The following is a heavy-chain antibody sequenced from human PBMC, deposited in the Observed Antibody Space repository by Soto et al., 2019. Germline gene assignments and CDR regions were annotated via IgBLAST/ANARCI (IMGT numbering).Heavy chain of an antibody. J-gene: IGHJ4*02. D-gene: IGHD3-16*01. CDR1: GISFDDYA. CDR2: INWDSGDI. CDR3: XKDTAPGFYDXXXXXDY. V-gene: IGHV3-9*01. Sequence: VQLVESGGGLVQPGRSRRLSCVVSGISFDDYAMHWVRQVPGKGLEWVSGINWDSGDIGYADSVKGRFTISRDNAKNSXXXXXXSLRTEDXXXXXXXKDTAPGFYDXXXXXDYWGQG.